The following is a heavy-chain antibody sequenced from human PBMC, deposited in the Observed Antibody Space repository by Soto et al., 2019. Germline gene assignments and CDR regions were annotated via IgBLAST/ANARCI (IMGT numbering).Heavy chain of an antibody. D-gene: IGHD2-8*02. Sequence: PSETLSLTCAVYGGSFSCYYWTWLRQPPGTGLEWIGEINHSGSTNYNPSLKSRVTISVDTSKNQFSLKLTSVTAADTAVYYCARDKITGLFDYWGQGTLVTVSP. CDR1: GGSFSCYY. V-gene: IGHV4-34*01. CDR3: ARDKITGLFDY. J-gene: IGHJ4*02. CDR2: INHSGST.